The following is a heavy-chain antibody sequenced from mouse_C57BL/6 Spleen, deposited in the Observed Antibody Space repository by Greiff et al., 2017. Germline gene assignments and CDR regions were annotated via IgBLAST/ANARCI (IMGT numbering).Heavy chain of an antibody. D-gene: IGHD1-1*01. CDR1: GFTFSSYT. Sequence: VQLKESGGGLVKPGGSLKLSCAASGFTFSSYTMSWVRQTPEKRLEWVATISGGGGNTYYPDSVKGRFTISRDNAKNTLYLQMSSLRSEDTALYYCAREGITTVVANFDYWGQGTTLTVSS. V-gene: IGHV5-9*01. J-gene: IGHJ2*01. CDR2: ISGGGGNT. CDR3: AREGITTVVANFDY.